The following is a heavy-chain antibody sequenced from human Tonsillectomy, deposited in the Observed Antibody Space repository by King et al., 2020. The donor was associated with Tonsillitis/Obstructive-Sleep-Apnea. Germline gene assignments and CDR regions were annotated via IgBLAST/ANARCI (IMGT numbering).Heavy chain of an antibody. CDR2: IYYSGST. Sequence: QLQESGPGLVKPSQTLSLTCTVSGGSISSGGYYWSWIRQHPGKGLEWIGYIYYSGSTYYNPSLKSRVTISVDTSKNQFSLKLSSVTAAATAVYYCARSLAYCGGDCYSPETNWFDPWGQGTLVTVSS. CDR1: GGSISSGGYY. V-gene: IGHV4-31*03. D-gene: IGHD2-21*02. J-gene: IGHJ5*02. CDR3: ARSLAYCGGDCYSPETNWFDP.